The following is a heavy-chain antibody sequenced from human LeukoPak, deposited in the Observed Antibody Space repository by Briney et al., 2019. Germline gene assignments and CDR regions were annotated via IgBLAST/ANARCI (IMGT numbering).Heavy chain of an antibody. CDR1: GGTFSSYA. D-gene: IGHD4-17*01. V-gene: IGHV1-2*02. CDR2: INSNSGGT. CDR3: ATAFTVPPPDY. Sequence: ASVKVSCKASGGTFSSYAISWVRQAPGQGLEWMGWINSNSGGTNCAQKFQGRVTMTRDTSISTAYMELSRLRSDDTAVYYCATAFTVPPPDYWGQGTLVTVSS. J-gene: IGHJ4*02.